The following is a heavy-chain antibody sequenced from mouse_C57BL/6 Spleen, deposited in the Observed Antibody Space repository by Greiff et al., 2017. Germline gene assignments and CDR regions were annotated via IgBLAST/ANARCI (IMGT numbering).Heavy chain of an antibody. V-gene: IGHV1-72*01. CDR2: IDPNSGGT. CDR3: ARGRSTMVSHYFDY. Sequence: QVQLQQPGAELVKPGASVKLSCKASGYTFPSYWMHWVKQRPGRGLEWIGRIDPNSGGTKYNEKFKSKATRTVDKPSCTAYMQLSRLTSEDSAVYDCARGRSTMVSHYFDYWGQGTTLTVSS. J-gene: IGHJ2*01. CDR1: GYTFPSYW. D-gene: IGHD2-1*01.